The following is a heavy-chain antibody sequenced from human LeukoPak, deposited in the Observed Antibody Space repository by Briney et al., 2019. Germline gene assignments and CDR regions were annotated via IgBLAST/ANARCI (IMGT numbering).Heavy chain of an antibody. CDR1: GYTFTSYY. J-gene: IGHJ4*02. CDR3: ARVAMITFGGVIVPLKFDY. D-gene: IGHD3-16*02. CDR2: INPSGGST. V-gene: IGHV1-46*01. Sequence: ASVKVSCKASGYTFTSYYMHWVRQAPGQGLEWMGIINPSGGSTSYAQKLQGRVTMTTDTSTSTAYMELRSLRSDDTAVYYCARVAMITFGGVIVPLKFDYWGQGTLVTVSS.